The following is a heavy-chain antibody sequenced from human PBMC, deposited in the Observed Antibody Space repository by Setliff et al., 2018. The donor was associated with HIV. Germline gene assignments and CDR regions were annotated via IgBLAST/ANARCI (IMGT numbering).Heavy chain of an antibody. Sequence: SVKVSCKASGGTFSSYAISWVRQAPGQGLEWMGGIIPIFGTANCAQKFQGRVTITADESTSTAYMELSSLRSEDTAVYYCAATYYYDSSGLHGFDYWGQGTLVTVSS. CDR3: AATYYYDSSGLHGFDY. CDR1: GGTFSSYA. J-gene: IGHJ4*02. D-gene: IGHD3-22*01. V-gene: IGHV1-69*13. CDR2: IIPIFGTA.